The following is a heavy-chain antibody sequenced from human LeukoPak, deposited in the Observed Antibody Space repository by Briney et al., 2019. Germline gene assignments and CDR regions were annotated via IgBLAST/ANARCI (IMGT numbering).Heavy chain of an antibody. CDR2: IIPIFGTV. D-gene: IGHD2-2*01. CDR3: ATHPAMVNWFDP. Sequence: GSSVKVSCKASGGTFSSYAISWVRQAPGQGLEWMGGIIPIFGTVNYAQKFQGRVTMTEDTSTDTAYMELSSLRSEDTAAYYCATHPAMVNWFDPWGQGTLVTVSS. CDR1: GGTFSSYA. J-gene: IGHJ5*02. V-gene: IGHV1-69*06.